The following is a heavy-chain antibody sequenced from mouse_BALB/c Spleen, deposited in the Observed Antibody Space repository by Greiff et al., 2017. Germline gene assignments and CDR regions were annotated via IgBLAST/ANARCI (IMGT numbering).Heavy chain of an antibody. CDR1: GYTFTDYN. D-gene: IGHD2-10*02. CDR2: IYPYNGGT. CDR3: ARWYGNYAMDY. Sequence: EVKLMESGPELVKPGASVKISCKASGYTFTDYNMHWVKQSHGKSLEWIGYIYPYNGGTGYNQKFKSKATLTVDNSSSTAYMELRSLTSEDSAVYYCARWYGNYAMDYWGQGTSVTVSS. V-gene: IGHV1S29*02. J-gene: IGHJ4*01.